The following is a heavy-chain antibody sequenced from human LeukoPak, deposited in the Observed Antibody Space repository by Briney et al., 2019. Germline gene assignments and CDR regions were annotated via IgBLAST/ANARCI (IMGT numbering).Heavy chain of an antibody. J-gene: IGHJ4*02. CDR3: ARDSAAGTDY. Sequence: ASAKVSCKASGCTFTGYYMHWVRQAPGHGLEWMGWINPNSGGTNYAQKFQGWVTMTRDTSISTAYMELSRLRSDDTAVYYCARDSAAGTDYWGQGTLVTVSS. V-gene: IGHV1-2*04. CDR1: GCTFTGYY. CDR2: INPNSGGT. D-gene: IGHD6-13*01.